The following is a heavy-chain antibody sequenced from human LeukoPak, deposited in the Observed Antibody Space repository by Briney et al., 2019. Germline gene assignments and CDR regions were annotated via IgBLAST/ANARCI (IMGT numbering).Heavy chain of an antibody. V-gene: IGHV3-66*01. J-gene: IGHJ3*02. CDR1: GFTVSSNY. D-gene: IGHD6-19*01. Sequence: GGSLRLSCAASGFTVSSNYMSWVRQAPGKGLEWVSVIYSGGSTYYADSVKGRSTISRDNSKNTLYLQMNSLRAEDTAVYYCAREGYSSGDTLNAFDIWGQGTMVTVSS. CDR3: AREGYSSGDTLNAFDI. CDR2: IYSGGST.